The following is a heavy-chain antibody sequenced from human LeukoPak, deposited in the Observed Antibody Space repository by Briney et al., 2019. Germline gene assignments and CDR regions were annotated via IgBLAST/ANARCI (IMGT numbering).Heavy chain of an antibody. CDR2: VYTSGST. CDR3: ARLITGTTTAFDI. V-gene: IGHV4-4*07. D-gene: IGHD1-7*01. Sequence: PSETLSLTCSVSGGSISGYYWTWIRQPAGKALEWIGRVYTSGSTHYNPSLKTRLTMSVDTSKSQFSLKLSSVTAADTAVYYCARLITGTTTAFDIWGQGTMVTVSS. CDR1: GGSISGYY. J-gene: IGHJ3*02.